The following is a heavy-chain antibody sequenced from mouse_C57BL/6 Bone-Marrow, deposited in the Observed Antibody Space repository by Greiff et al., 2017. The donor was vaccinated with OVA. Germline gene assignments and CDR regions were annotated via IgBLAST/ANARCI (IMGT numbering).Heavy chain of an antibody. CDR1: GYTFTSYW. Sequence: QVQLQQPGAELVKPGASVKLSCKASGYTFTSYWMHWVKQRPGQGLEWIGMIHPNSGSTNYNEKFKSKATLTVDKSSSTAYMQLSSLTSADSAVYYCALTTVVAEENYFDYWGQGTTLTVSS. CDR3: ALTTVVAEENYFDY. CDR2: IHPNSGST. V-gene: IGHV1-64*01. J-gene: IGHJ2*01. D-gene: IGHD1-1*01.